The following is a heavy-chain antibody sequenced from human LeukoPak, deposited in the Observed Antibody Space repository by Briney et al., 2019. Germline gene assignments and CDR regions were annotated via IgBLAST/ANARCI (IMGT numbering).Heavy chain of an antibody. Sequence: RASVKVSCKASGYTFTSYGISWVRQAPGQGLEWMGWISAYNGNTNYAQRVRGRVTMTTDTSTSTAYMELRSLRSDDTAVYYCAREGKRITMLRGVITPRGYYYMDVWGKGTTVTVSS. CDR3: AREGKRITMLRGVITPRGYYYMDV. CDR2: ISAYNGNT. J-gene: IGHJ6*03. V-gene: IGHV1-18*01. CDR1: GYTFTSYG. D-gene: IGHD3-10*01.